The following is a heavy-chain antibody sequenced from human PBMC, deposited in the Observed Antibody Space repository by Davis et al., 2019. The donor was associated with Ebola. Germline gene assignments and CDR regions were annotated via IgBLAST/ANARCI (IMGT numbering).Heavy chain of an antibody. CDR3: ARVNPSDAFDF. Sequence: ASVKVSCKTSGYTFISYYMHWVRQAPGQGLEWMGWSNPNIGRPHYAKKFQGRVTMTRDPSNSTFYMELSRLRSDDTAVYFCARVNPSDAFDFWGQGTVVSVSS. CDR1: GYTFISYY. CDR2: SNPNIGRP. V-gene: IGHV1-2*02. J-gene: IGHJ3*01.